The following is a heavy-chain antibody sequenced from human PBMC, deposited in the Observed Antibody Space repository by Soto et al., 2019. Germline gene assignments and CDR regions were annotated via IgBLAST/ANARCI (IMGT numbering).Heavy chain of an antibody. CDR1: GFPFGNFL. Sequence: GGSLRLSCTASGFPFGNFLMSWFRQAPGKGMEWVGFIRSQPYGGTAEYAASVRGRFTISRDDSKGIAYLQMNSLQTEDSGVYYCIGSFPFWGQGALVTVSS. J-gene: IGHJ4*02. CDR2: IRSQPYGGTA. D-gene: IGHD3-10*01. CDR3: IGSFPF. V-gene: IGHV3-49*03.